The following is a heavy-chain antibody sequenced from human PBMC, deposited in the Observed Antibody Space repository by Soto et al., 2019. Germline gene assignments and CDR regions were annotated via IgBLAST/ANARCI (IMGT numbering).Heavy chain of an antibody. Sequence: EVQLVESGGGLVQPGGSLRLSCAASGFTLSSYNMNWVRQAPGKGLEWISYISSSSSNTIYYAESVKGRFTVSRDNAKNSLYLQMNSLRAEGTAVYYCARPLIAYYYCDNWGQGTLVTVSS. D-gene: IGHD2-21*01. CDR1: GFTLSSYN. CDR3: ARPLIAYYYCDN. J-gene: IGHJ4*02. CDR2: ISSSSSNTI. V-gene: IGHV3-48*01.